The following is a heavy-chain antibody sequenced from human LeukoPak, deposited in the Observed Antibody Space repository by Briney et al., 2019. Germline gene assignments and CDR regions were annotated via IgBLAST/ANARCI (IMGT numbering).Heavy chain of an antibody. Sequence: ASVKVSCKVSGYTLTELSMRWVRQAPGKGLEWRGGFDPEDGETIYAQKFQGRVTMTEDTSTDTAYMELSSLRSEDTAVYYCATQLLLWFGKHAFDIWGQGTMVTVSS. CDR3: ATQLLLWFGKHAFDI. CDR1: GYTLTELS. CDR2: FDPEDGET. V-gene: IGHV1-24*01. J-gene: IGHJ3*02. D-gene: IGHD3-10*01.